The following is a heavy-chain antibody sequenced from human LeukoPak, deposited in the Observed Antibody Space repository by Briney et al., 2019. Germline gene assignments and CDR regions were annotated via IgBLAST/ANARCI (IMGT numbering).Heavy chain of an antibody. CDR2: IYYSGST. V-gene: IGHV4-59*01. CDR3: ATGYSYDNYFDY. D-gene: IGHD5-18*01. J-gene: IGHJ4*02. CDR1: GGSISSYY. Sequence: PSETLSLTCTASGGSISSYYWSWIRQPPGKGLEWIGYIYYSGSTNYNPSLKSRVTISVDTSKNQFSLKLSSVTAADTAVYYCATGYSYDNYFDYWGQGTLVTVSS.